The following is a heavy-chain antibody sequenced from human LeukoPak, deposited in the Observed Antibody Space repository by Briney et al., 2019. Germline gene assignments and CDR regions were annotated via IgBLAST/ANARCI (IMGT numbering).Heavy chain of an antibody. CDR2: ISAYNGNT. J-gene: IGHJ6*03. CDR3: TRDPPVGPSYYYYYMDV. V-gene: IGHV1-18*01. D-gene: IGHD1-26*01. Sequence: GASVKVSCKTSGYTCSSFGISWVRQAPGQGLEWMAWISAYNGNTNYAQKFRGRVTVTIDTSTTTAYMELRSLRSDDTAVYYCTRDPPVGPSYYYYYMDVWGKGTTVTVSS. CDR1: GYTCSSFG.